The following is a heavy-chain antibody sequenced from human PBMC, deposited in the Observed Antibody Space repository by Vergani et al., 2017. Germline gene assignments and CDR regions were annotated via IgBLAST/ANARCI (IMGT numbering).Heavy chain of an antibody. Sequence: VQLVESGGGLVQPGGSLRLSCAASGFTFSSYAMSWVRQAPGKGLEGVSAIRCSGGSTYYADSVKGRCTISRDNSKNTLYLQMNSLRAEDTAVYYCARDRLRGYSYGFHYWGQGTLVTVSS. D-gene: IGHD5-18*01. V-gene: IGHV3-23*04. CDR3: ARDRLRGYSYGFHY. CDR1: GFTFSSYA. J-gene: IGHJ4*02. CDR2: IRCSGGST.